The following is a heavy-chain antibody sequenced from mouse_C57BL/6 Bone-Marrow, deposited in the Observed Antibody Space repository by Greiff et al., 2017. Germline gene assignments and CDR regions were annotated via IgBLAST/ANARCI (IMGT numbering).Heavy chain of an antibody. D-gene: IGHD1-1*01. V-gene: IGHV1-64*01. CDR2: IHPNSGST. CDR1: GYTFTSYW. J-gene: IGHJ3*01. Sequence: QVQLQPGAELVKPGASVKLSCKASGYTFTSYWMHWVKQRPGQGLEWIGMIHPNSGSTNYNEKFKSKATLTVDKSSSTAYMQLSSLTSEDSAVYYCAREGYYGSSRTFAYWGQGTLVTVSA. CDR3: AREGYYGSSRTFAY.